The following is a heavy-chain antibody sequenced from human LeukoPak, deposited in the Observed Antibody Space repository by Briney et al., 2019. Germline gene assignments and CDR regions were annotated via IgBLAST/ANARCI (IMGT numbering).Heavy chain of an antibody. Sequence: GGSLRLSCAASGFTFSSYSMSWVRQAPGKGLEWVSSVSSSSVYIYYADSAEGRFTISRDNAKNSLYLQMNSLRAEDTAVYYCARDLYSYGSYYMDVWGKGTTATVSS. J-gene: IGHJ6*03. D-gene: IGHD5-18*01. CDR2: VSSSSVYI. V-gene: IGHV3-21*01. CDR3: ARDLYSYGSYYMDV. CDR1: GFTFSSYS.